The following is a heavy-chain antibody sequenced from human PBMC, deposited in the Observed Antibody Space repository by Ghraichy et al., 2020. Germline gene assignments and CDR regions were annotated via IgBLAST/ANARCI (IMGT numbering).Heavy chain of an antibody. V-gene: IGHV3-21*01. CDR3: ARNRGSSWDSLDY. CDR2: ISSSSSYI. Sequence: GVLRLSCAASGFTFSSYSMNWVRQAPGKGLEWVSSISSSSSYIYYADSVKGRFTISRDNAKNSLYLQMNSLRAEDTAVYYCARNRGSSWDSLDYWGQGTLVTVSS. CDR1: GFTFSSYS. J-gene: IGHJ4*02. D-gene: IGHD6-13*01.